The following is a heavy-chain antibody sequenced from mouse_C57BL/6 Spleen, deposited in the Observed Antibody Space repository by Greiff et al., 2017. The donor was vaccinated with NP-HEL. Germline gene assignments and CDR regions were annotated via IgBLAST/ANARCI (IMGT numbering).Heavy chain of an antibody. D-gene: IGHD3-2*02. CDR1: GYAFSSSW. CDR2: IYPGDGDT. CDR3: APDSSGYNFDY. J-gene: IGHJ2*01. Sequence: VMLVESGPELVKPGASVKISCKASGYAFSSSWMNWVKQRPGKGLEWIGRIYPGDGDTNYNGKFKGKATLTADKSSSTAYMQLSSLTSEDSAVYFCAPDSSGYNFDYWGQGTTLTVSS. V-gene: IGHV1-82*01.